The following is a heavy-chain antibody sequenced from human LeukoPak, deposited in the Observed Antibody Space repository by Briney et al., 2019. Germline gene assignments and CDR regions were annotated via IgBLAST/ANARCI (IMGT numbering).Heavy chain of an antibody. CDR2: INHSGST. Sequence: KTSETLSLTCAVYGGSFSGYYWSWIRQPPGKGLEWIGEINHSGSTNYNPSLKSRVTISVDTSKNQFSLKLSSVTAADTAVYYCARGTRSSSGYYYDYWGQGTLVTVSS. CDR1: GGSFSGYY. D-gene: IGHD3-22*01. V-gene: IGHV4-34*01. CDR3: ARGTRSSSGYYYDY. J-gene: IGHJ4*02.